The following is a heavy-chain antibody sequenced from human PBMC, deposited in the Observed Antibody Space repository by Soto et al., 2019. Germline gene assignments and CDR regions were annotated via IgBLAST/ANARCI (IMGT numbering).Heavy chain of an antibody. D-gene: IGHD3-3*01. CDR1: GLTFRSYW. J-gene: IGHJ6*02. V-gene: IGHV3-74*03. CDR2: INTDGSVA. Sequence: PGGSLRLSCAASGLTFRSYWMHWVRQAPGKGLVWVSRINTDGSVAMYVDSVKGRFTISRDNSKNTLYLQMNSLRAEDTAVYYCAKAGGTYYDFWSGYADYYGMDVWGQGTTVTVSS. CDR3: AKAGGTYYDFWSGYADYYGMDV.